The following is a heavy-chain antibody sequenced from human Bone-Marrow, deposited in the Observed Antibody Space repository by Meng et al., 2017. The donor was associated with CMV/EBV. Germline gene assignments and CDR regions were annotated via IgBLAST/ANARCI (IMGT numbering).Heavy chain of an antibody. Sequence: SVKVSCKASGYTFTSYGISWVRQAPGQGLEWMGGIIPILGIANYAQKFQGRVTITADKSTSTAYMELSSLRSEDTAVYYCARVRDYCSSTSCYLYYYYGMDVWGQGPMVTGAS. D-gene: IGHD2-2*01. V-gene: IGHV1-69*10. CDR2: IIPILGIA. CDR1: GYTFTSYG. CDR3: ARVRDYCSSTSCYLYYYYGMDV. J-gene: IGHJ6*02.